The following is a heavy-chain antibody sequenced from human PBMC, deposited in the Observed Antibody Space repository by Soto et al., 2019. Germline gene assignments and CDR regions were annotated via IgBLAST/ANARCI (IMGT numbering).Heavy chain of an antibody. CDR1: GFTFGDFW. D-gene: IGHD2-2*01. Sequence: GGSLRLSCAASGFTFGDFWMNWVRQAPGKGLEWVANIKEDGSEKYFLDSVKGRFTISRDNAKNSLYLQINSMRAEDTGVYYCARDLGRTAAGYYYYDAMDVWGQGTTVTVSS. CDR2: IKEDGSEK. J-gene: IGHJ6*02. CDR3: ARDLGRTAAGYYYYDAMDV. V-gene: IGHV3-7*01.